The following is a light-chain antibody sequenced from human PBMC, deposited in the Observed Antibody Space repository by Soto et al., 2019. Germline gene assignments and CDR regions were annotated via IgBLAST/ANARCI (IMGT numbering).Light chain of an antibody. Sequence: QYALTQPASVSGSPGQSITISCTGTSSDVGGYNYVSWYQQHPGKVPKLIIYEVTNRPSGVSNRFSGSKSDNTASLTISGLQAEDEADYYCSSYTSSHTYVFGTGTKVTVL. V-gene: IGLV2-14*01. CDR3: SSYTSSHTYV. J-gene: IGLJ1*01. CDR1: SSDVGGYNY. CDR2: EVT.